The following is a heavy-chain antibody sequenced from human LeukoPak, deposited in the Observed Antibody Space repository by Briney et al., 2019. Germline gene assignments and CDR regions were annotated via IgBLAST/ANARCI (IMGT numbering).Heavy chain of an antibody. J-gene: IGHJ4*02. CDR2: ISTYYGTT. CDR1: GYTFTSYG. CDR3: ARVGWYGNTLDY. D-gene: IGHD6-19*01. Sequence: ASVKVSCKASGYTFTSYGISWVRQAPGQGLEWMGWISTYYGTTNYAQTLRGRVTMTTDTSTSTAYMELRSLRSDDTAVYYCARVGWYGNTLDYWGQGTLVTVSS. V-gene: IGHV1-18*01.